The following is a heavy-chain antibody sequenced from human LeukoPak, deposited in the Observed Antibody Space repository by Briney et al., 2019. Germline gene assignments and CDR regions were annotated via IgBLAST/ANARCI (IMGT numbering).Heavy chain of an antibody. J-gene: IGHJ4*02. CDR2: INPSGGTT. Sequence: GASVKVSCKASGYTFTSYHMHWVRQAPGQGLEWMGIINPSGGTTNYAQKFRGRVTMTRDMSTSTVYMELSSLRSEDTAVYYCARAPDFYYFDYWGQGTLVTVSS. D-gene: IGHD3-3*01. CDR3: ARAPDFYYFDY. CDR1: GYTFTSYH. V-gene: IGHV1-46*01.